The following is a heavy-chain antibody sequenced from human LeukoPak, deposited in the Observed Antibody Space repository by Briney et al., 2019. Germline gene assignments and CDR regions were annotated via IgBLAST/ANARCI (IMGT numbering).Heavy chain of an antibody. D-gene: IGHD6-19*01. J-gene: IGHJ3*02. CDR3: ARARTSSGWYRAFDI. CDR1: GFTFSSYS. Sequence: PGGSLRLSCAASGFTFSSYSMNWVRQAPGKGLEWVSSISSSSSYIYYADSVKGRFTISRDNAKNSLYLQMNSLRAEDTAVYYCARARTSSGWYRAFDIWGRGTMVTVSS. V-gene: IGHV3-21*01. CDR2: ISSSSSYI.